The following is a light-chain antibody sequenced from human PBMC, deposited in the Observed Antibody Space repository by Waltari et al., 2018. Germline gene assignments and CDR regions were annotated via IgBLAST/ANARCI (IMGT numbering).Light chain of an antibody. CDR2: DAS. V-gene: IGKV3-15*01. CDR1: QSIATN. Sequence: EVVMTQSPATLSVSPGERASLPCRASQSIATNLAWYQQKPGPPPSLLVYDASTRAPPLPATFRGSGSGTEFTLTISSLQSEDSAVYYCQQYNRWPPITFGQGTRLEIK. CDR3: QQYNRWPPIT. J-gene: IGKJ5*01.